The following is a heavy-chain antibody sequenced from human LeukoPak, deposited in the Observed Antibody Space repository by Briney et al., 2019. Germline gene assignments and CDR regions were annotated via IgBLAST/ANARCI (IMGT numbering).Heavy chain of an antibody. CDR1: GYSISSGYY. CDR2: IYYSGST. V-gene: IGHV4-38-2*02. D-gene: IGHD6-19*01. CDR3: ARDGTAMVLYSSGWYHAFDI. Sequence: SETLSLTCTVSGYSISSGYYWGWIRQPPGKGLEWIGSIYYSGSTYYNPSLKSRVTISVDTSKNQFSLKLSSVTAADTAVYYCARDGTAMVLYSSGWYHAFDIWGQGTMVTVSS. J-gene: IGHJ3*02.